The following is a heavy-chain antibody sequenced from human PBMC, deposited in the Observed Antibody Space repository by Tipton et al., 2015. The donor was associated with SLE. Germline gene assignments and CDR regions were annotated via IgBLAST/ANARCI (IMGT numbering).Heavy chain of an antibody. CDR3: ARDFWSGYGYYYYYGMDV. V-gene: IGHV4-59*08. Sequence: TLSLTCTVSGGSISSYYWSWIRQPPGKGLEWIGYIYYSGSTNYNPSLKSRVTISVDTSKNQFSLKLSSVTAADTAVYYCARDFWSGYGYYYYYGMDVWGQGTTVTVSS. J-gene: IGHJ6*02. CDR1: GGSISSYY. D-gene: IGHD3-3*01. CDR2: IYYSGST.